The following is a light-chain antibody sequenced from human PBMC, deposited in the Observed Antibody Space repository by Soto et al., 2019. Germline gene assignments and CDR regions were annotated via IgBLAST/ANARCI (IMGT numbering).Light chain of an antibody. J-gene: IGLJ1*01. CDR3: SSETSSSPRV. V-gene: IGLV2-14*01. CDR1: SSDVGGYNY. Sequence: QSALTQPASVSGSPGQSITISCTGTSSDVGGYNYVSWYQQHPGKAPKLMIYDVSNRPSGVSNRFSGSKSGNTASLTISGLHAEDEADYYCSSETSSSPRVFGTGTKLTVL. CDR2: DVS.